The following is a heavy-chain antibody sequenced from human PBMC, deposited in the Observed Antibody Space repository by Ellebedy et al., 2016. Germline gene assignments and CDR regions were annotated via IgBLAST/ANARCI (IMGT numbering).Heavy chain of an antibody. CDR3: ARDRGATVRWFDP. CDR1: GFTFSSYA. D-gene: IGHD1-26*01. J-gene: IGHJ5*02. Sequence: GESLKISXAASGFTFSSYAMSWVRQAPGKGLEWVSAISGSGGSTYYADSVKGRFTISRDNSKNTLYLQMNSLRAEDTAVYYCARDRGATVRWFDPWGQGTLVTVSS. V-gene: IGHV3-23*01. CDR2: ISGSGGST.